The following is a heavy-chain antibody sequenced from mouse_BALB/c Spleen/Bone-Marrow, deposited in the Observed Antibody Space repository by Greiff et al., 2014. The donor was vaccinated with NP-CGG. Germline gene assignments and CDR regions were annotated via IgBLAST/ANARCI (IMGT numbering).Heavy chain of an antibody. J-gene: IGHJ2*01. Sequence: VQLKESGPEQVKPGASVKMSCKASGYTFTSYVMHWVKQKPGQGLEWIGYINPYNDGTKYNEKFKGKATLTSDKSSSTAYMELSSLTSEDSGVYYCARRGRIAEALGYWGQGTTLTVSS. V-gene: IGHV1-14*01. CDR3: ARRGRIAEALGY. CDR1: GYTFTSYV. D-gene: IGHD6-1*01. CDR2: INPYNDGT.